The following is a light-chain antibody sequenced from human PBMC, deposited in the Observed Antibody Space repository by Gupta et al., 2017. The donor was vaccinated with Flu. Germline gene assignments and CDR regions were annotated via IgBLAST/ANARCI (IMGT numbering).Light chain of an antibody. CDR1: SSDIGSYNR. J-gene: IGLJ1*01. CDR3: SSYTSSSTYV. V-gene: IGLV2-18*02. Sequence: QSALTQPPSASGSPGQSVTISCTGTSSDIGSYNRVSWYQQPPGTAPKLMIYEVSTRPSGVPDRFSGSKSGNTASLTISGLQAEDEADYYCSSYTSSSTYVFGTGTKVTVL. CDR2: EVS.